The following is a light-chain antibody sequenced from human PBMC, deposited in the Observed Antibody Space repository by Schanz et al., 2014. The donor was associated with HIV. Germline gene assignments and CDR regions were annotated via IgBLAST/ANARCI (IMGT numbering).Light chain of an antibody. CDR2: EVN. J-gene: IGLJ2*01. Sequence: QSALTQPPSASGSPGQSVTISCTGTSGDVGGYDYVSWYQQHPGKAPKLIISEVNKRPSGVSNRFSGSKSGVTASLTISGLQSEDEADYYCSSYANTDTVLFGGGTKLTVL. V-gene: IGLV2-8*01. CDR1: SGDVGGYDY. CDR3: SSYANTDTVL.